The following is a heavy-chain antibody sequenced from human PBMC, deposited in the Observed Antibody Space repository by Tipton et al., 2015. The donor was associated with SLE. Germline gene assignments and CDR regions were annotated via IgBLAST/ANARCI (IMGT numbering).Heavy chain of an antibody. CDR3: AKDLECSNGVCYDALDV. J-gene: IGHJ3*01. V-gene: IGHV3-23*03. D-gene: IGHD2-8*01. CDR2: NSLSGRST. CDR1: GFTFGTSA. Sequence: VQLVQSGGGLVPPGGSLRLSCAASGFTFGTSAISWVRQAPGKGLEWVSMNSLSGRSTFYADSVKGRFTISRDTSKNTLYLQMNSLRVEDTAVYYCAKDLECSNGVCYDALDVWGQGTLVTVSS.